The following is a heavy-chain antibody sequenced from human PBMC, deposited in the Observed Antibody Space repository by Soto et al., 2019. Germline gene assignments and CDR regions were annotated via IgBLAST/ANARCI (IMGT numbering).Heavy chain of an antibody. CDR3: AKDRRAGGNSAFYFDF. CDR2: ISATGGGT. Sequence: HPGGSLRLSCAASGFKFSNYAMSWVREAPGKGLEWVSLISATGGGTYYADSVKGRFTISRDNSHNTLYLQVHSLTAEDTAVYYCAKDRRAGGNSAFYFDFWGQGVPVNVSX. V-gene: IGHV3-23*01. CDR1: GFKFSNYA. J-gene: IGHJ4*02. D-gene: IGHD3-16*01.